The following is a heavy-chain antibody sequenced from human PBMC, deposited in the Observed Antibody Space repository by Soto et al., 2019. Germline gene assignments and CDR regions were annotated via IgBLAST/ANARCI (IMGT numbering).Heavy chain of an antibody. Sequence: QVQLQEWGPRLVKPSQTLSLTCTVSGASIRSGGYYWTWVRPHPVKGLVWIGYIHDNENSHTNPSRKSRVTLSVDTSKNHFSLTLSSVTAADTAVYFCAGGTTAAQFDCWGPGTLVTVSS. D-gene: IGHD4-4*01. CDR1: GASIRSGGYY. CDR3: AGGTTAAQFDC. J-gene: IGHJ4*02. CDR2: IHDNENS. V-gene: IGHV4-31*03.